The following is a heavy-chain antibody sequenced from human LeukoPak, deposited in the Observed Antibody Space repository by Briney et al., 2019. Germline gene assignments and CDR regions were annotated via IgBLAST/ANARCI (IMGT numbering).Heavy chain of an antibody. V-gene: IGHV4-31*03. CDR2: IYYSGST. CDR3: ARVGRPEDAFDI. J-gene: IGHJ3*02. CDR1: GGSISSGGYY. Sequence: PSETLSLTCTVSGGSISSGGYYWSWIRQHPGKGLEWIGYIYYSGSTYYNPSLKSRVTISVDTSKSQFSLKLSSVTAADTAVYYCARVGRPEDAFDIWGQGTMVTVSS.